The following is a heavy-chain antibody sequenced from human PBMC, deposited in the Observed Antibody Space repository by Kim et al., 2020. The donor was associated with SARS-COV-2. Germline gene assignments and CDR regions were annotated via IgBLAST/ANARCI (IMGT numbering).Heavy chain of an antibody. D-gene: IGHD3-16*01. Sequence: SETLSLTCTVSGGSISPYYWSWIRQPPGKGLEWIGEIYYNWDTKYNPSLKSRATISLDTSKNQFSLNLHSVTAAYTAPYYCARHGKGRFHYYALFDIWG. V-gene: IGHV4-59*12. J-gene: IGHJ3*02. CDR2: IYYNWDT. CDR3: ARHGKGRFHYYALFDI. CDR1: GGSISPYY.